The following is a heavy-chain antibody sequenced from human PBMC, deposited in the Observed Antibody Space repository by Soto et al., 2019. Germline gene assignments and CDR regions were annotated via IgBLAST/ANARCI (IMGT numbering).Heavy chain of an antibody. CDR3: ARVYSSSSGFYYYYGMDV. J-gene: IGHJ6*02. Sequence: GGSLRLSCAASGFTFSSYSMNWVRQAPGKGLEWVSSISSSSSYIYYADSVKGRFTISRDNAKNSLHLQMNSLRAEDTAVYYCARVYSSSSGFYYYYGMDVWGQGTTVTVSS. CDR2: ISSSSSYI. CDR1: GFTFSSYS. V-gene: IGHV3-21*01. D-gene: IGHD6-6*01.